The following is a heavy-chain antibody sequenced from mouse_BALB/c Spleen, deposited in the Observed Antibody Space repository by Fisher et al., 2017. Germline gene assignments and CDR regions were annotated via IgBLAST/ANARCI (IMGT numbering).Heavy chain of an antibody. V-gene: IGHV1S45*01. Sequence: KFKGKATLTVDKSSSTAYMQLNSLTSEDSAVYYCARSYGSSLMDYWGQGTSVTVSS. D-gene: IGHD1-1*01. CDR3: ARSYGSSLMDY. J-gene: IGHJ4*01.